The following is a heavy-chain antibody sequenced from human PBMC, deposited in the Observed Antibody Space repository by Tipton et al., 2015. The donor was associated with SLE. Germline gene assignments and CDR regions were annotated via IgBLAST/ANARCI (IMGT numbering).Heavy chain of an antibody. Sequence: TLSLTCTVSGGSISSGDYYWNWIRQPAGKGLEWIGHIYTSGSTNYNPSLKSRVTISVDTSKNQFSLKLSSVTAADTAVYYCARRYGTSFDYWDQGTLVTVSS. CDR1: GGSISSGDYY. V-gene: IGHV4-61*09. D-gene: IGHD2-8*01. CDR2: IYTSGST. CDR3: ARRYGTSFDY. J-gene: IGHJ4*02.